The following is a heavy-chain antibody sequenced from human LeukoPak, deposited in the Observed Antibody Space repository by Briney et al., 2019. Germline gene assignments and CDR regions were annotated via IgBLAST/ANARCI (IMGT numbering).Heavy chain of an antibody. CDR2: ISSSSSII. CDR3: ARDLISGHYTFDY. Sequence: GGSLRLSCVTSGFTFSSFNMNWVRQAPGKGLEWVSYISSSSSIIFYADSVKGRFTISRDNAKNSLYLQMHSLRDEDTAVYYCARDLISGHYTFDYWGQGTLVTVSS. V-gene: IGHV3-48*02. D-gene: IGHD1-26*01. CDR1: GFTFSSFN. J-gene: IGHJ4*02.